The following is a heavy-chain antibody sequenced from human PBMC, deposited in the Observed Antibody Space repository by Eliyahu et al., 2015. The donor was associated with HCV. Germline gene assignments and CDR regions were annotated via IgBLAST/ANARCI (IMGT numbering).Heavy chain of an antibody. CDR3: ARNSDYYGSGSYYSYFDY. Sequence: LEWMGGIIPIFGTANYAQKFQGRVTITADKSTSTAYMELSSLRSEDTAVYYCARNSDYYGSGSYYSYFDYWGQGTLVTVSS. D-gene: IGHD3-10*01. J-gene: IGHJ4*02. CDR2: IIPIFGTA. V-gene: IGHV1-69*06.